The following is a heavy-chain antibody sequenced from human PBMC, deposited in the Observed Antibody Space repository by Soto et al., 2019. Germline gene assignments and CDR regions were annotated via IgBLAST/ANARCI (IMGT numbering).Heavy chain of an antibody. CDR1: GGSISSGGYY. Sequence: QVQLQESGPGLVKPSQTLSLTCTVSGGSISSGGYYWSWIRQHPGKGLEWIGYIYYSGSTYYNPSLKSRVTISVNTSKNQFSLKLSSVTAADTAVYYCARDGDFSGYSPLDYWGQGTLVTVSS. D-gene: IGHD3-22*01. CDR3: ARDGDFSGYSPLDY. CDR2: IYYSGST. V-gene: IGHV4-31*03. J-gene: IGHJ4*02.